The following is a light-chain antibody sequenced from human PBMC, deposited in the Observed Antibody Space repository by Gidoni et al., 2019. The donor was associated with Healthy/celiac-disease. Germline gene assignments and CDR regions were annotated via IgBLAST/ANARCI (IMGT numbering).Light chain of an antibody. CDR1: ALPKQY. CDR3: QSVDSSGTYTYV. CDR2: KDS. V-gene: IGLV3-25*03. Sequence: SYELTHPLSVSVSPGQTARITCSGDALPKQYAYWYQQKPGQAPVLVIYKDSERPSGIPERFSGSSSGTTVTLTISGVQAEDEADYYCQSVDSSGTYTYVFGTGTKVTVL. J-gene: IGLJ1*01.